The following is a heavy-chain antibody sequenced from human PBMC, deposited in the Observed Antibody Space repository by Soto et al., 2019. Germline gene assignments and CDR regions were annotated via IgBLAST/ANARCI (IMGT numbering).Heavy chain of an antibody. J-gene: IGHJ6*02. CDR3: AMVDVYVTPSPQDV. Sequence: VNRACKTSGYSKTVDLGACGSIENRQGLEWMGWINTYNGNTNYAQNLRGRVTLTTDTSTSTAYMELTSLRSNDTAIYYCAMVDVYVTPSPQDVWGQGTTVTVSS. CDR1: GYSKTVDL. V-gene: IGHV1-18*01. D-gene: IGHD3-16*01. CDR2: INTYNGNT.